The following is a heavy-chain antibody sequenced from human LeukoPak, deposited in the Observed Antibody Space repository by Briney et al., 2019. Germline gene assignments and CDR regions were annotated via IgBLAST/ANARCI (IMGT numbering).Heavy chain of an antibody. CDR2: IDDSGST. CDR1: GGSFSGYY. CDR3: ARQGYSSSTNIFFDY. Sequence: SETLSLTCAVYGGSFSGYYWSWIRQPPGKGLEWIGEIDDSGSTDYNPSLKSRVTISVDTSKSQFSLKLSSVTAAGTAVYYCARQGYSSSTNIFFDYWGQGTLVTVSS. J-gene: IGHJ4*02. D-gene: IGHD6-13*01. V-gene: IGHV4-34*01.